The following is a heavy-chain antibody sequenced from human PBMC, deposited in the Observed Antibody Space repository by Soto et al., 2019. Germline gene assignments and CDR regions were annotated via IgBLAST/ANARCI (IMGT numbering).Heavy chain of an antibody. V-gene: IGHV4-39*01. Sequence: QLQLQESGPGLVKPSGTLSLTCTVSGDSISGSPYFWGWIRQPPGKGLEWIASIFYDGYTYYTPSLKSRAIISVDTSKNQFSLKLTSVAAADTAIYFCARLQAAVPHYWGQGTLVIVSS. J-gene: IGHJ4*02. CDR2: IFYDGYT. CDR3: ARLQAAVPHY. CDR1: GDSISGSPYF. D-gene: IGHD6-13*01.